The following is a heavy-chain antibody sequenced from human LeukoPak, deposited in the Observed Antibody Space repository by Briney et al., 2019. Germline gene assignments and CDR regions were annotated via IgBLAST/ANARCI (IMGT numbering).Heavy chain of an antibody. Sequence: SETLSLTCPVSGGSISSYYWSWIRQPPGRGLEWIGYIYYSGSTNYNPSLNSRVTISVDTSKNQFSLELSSVTAADTAVYYCARDMGYSSSWYLGYWGQGTLVTVSS. J-gene: IGHJ4*02. CDR1: GGSISSYY. D-gene: IGHD6-13*01. V-gene: IGHV4-59*01. CDR3: ARDMGYSSSWYLGY. CDR2: IYYSGST.